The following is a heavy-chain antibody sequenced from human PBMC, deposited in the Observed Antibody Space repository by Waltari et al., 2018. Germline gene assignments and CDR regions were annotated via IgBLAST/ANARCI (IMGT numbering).Heavy chain of an antibody. Sequence: QLQLQESGPGLVKPSETLSLTCTVSGGSISSSSYYWGWIRQPPGKGLEWIGSIYYSGSTDDNPSLKSRVTISVDTSKNQFSLKLSSVTAADTAVYYCARFGDSSGYYPADYWGQGTLVTVSS. CDR1: GGSISSSSYY. CDR2: IYYSGST. J-gene: IGHJ4*02. D-gene: IGHD3-22*01. V-gene: IGHV4-39*07. CDR3: ARFGDSSGYYPADY.